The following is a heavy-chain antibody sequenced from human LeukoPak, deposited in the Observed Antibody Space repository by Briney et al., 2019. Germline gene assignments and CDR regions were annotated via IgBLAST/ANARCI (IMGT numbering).Heavy chain of an antibody. Sequence: PGDSLPLSCYASGFTLRAYVMIGVRQAPGQGLEGVSSIGSDNKPHNAESPKGRSALSRDNSKSMLLLQLNSLRAKDTAPYYCARDLHEYMAMYVWGQGTTVTVSS. D-gene: IGHD2/OR15-2a*01. CDR2: IGSDNKP. V-gene: IGHV3-23*01. CDR1: GFTLRAYV. J-gene: IGHJ6*02. CDR3: ARDLHEYMAMYV.